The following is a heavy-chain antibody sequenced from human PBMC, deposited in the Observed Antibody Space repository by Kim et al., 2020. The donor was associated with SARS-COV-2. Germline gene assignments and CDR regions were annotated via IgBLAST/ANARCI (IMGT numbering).Heavy chain of an antibody. V-gene: IGHV3-21*01. CDR3: ATPYSSGWYRDY. D-gene: IGHD6-19*01. Sequence: GGSLRLSCAASGFTFSSYSMNWVRQAPGKGLEWVSSISSSSSYIYYADSVKGRFTISRDNAKNSLYLQMNSLRAEDTAVYYCATPYSSGWYRDYWGQGTLVTVSS. J-gene: IGHJ4*02. CDR2: ISSSSSYI. CDR1: GFTFSSYS.